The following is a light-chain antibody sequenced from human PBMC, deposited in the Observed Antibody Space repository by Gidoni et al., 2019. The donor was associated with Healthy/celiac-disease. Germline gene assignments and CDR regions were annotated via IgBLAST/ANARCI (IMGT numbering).Light chain of an antibody. Sequence: ELVLTQSPGTLSLSPGERATLSCRASQSVSSSYLAWYQQKPGQAPRLLIYGASSRATGIPDRFSGSGSGTDFTLTISRLEPEEFAVYYCQQYGSSPQTFGQGTKLEIK. CDR3: QQYGSSPQT. CDR2: GAS. V-gene: IGKV3-20*01. J-gene: IGKJ2*01. CDR1: QSVSSSY.